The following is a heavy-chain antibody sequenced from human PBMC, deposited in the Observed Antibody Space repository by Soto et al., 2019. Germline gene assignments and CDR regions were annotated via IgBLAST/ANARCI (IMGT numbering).Heavy chain of an antibody. CDR3: ARAWVVVTAPDY. V-gene: IGHV1-3*04. D-gene: IGHD2-21*02. Sequence: ASVKVSCKASGYSFSNFAIHWVRQAPGQRLEWMGWINTGNGNTKYSQKLQGRVTITRDTSASTAYMEVSSLRSEDTAVYYCARAWVVVTAPDYWGQGTLVTVSS. CDR2: INTGNGNT. J-gene: IGHJ4*02. CDR1: GYSFSNFA.